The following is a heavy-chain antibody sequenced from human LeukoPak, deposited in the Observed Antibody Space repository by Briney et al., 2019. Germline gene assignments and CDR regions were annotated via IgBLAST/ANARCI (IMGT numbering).Heavy chain of an antibody. CDR1: GVSISSYY. J-gene: IGHJ4*02. D-gene: IGHD1-1*01. Sequence: PSETLSLTCTVSGVSISSYYWSWIRQPPGKGLEWIGYIYYSGSSYYNPSLKSRVTMSVDTSKNNFSLKLNSVTAADTAVYYCASGGNGNRHDYWGQGTLVTVSS. CDR3: ASGGNGNRHDY. V-gene: IGHV4-59*01. CDR2: IYYSGSS.